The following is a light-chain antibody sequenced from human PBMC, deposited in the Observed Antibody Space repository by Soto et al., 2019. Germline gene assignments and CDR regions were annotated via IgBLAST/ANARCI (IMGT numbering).Light chain of an antibody. CDR3: LQDYNYPYT. Sequence: EIVMTQSPATMSVSPGERATLSCRASQSMGSNVAWYQQKPGQAPRLLIYGASTRAAGIPARFSGSGSGTEFTLTISSLQPEDFATYYCLQDYNYPYTFGQGTRLEI. CDR1: QSMGSN. V-gene: IGKV3-15*01. CDR2: GAS. J-gene: IGKJ5*01.